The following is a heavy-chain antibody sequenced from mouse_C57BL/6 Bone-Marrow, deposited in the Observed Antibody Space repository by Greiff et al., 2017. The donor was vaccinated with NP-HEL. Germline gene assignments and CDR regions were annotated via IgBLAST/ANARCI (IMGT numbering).Heavy chain of an antibody. CDR2: IDPSDSYT. CDR1: GYTFTSYW. V-gene: IGHV1-69*01. D-gene: IGHD2-4*01. CDR3: ARRDYDTSYFDY. Sequence: QVQLQQPGAELVMPGASVKLSCKASGYTFTSYWMHWVKQRPGQGLEWIGEIDPSDSYTNYNQKLKGKSTLTVDKSSSTAYMQLSSLTSEDSAFYYCARRDYDTSYFDYWGQGTTLTVSS. J-gene: IGHJ2*01.